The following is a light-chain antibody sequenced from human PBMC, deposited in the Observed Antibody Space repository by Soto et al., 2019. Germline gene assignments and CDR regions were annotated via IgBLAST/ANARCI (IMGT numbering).Light chain of an antibody. V-gene: IGLV2-14*01. CDR2: DVS. Sequence: QSALTQPASVSGSPGQSITISCTGTSSDVGGYNYVSWYQQHPGKAPKLMIYDVSNRPSGVSNRFSGSKSGNTASLTISGLQAEDEADYYCSSYTSCSTRDVFGTGTKVTVL. CDR3: SSYTSCSTRDV. J-gene: IGLJ1*01. CDR1: SSDVGGYNY.